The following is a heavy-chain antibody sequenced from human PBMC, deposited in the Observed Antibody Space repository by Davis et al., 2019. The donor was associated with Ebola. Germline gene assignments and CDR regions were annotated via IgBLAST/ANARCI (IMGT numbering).Heavy chain of an antibody. D-gene: IGHD2-15*01. V-gene: IGHV3-48*02. CDR3: ASRVLGYCSA. CDR2: ISWNSGSI. CDR1: GFIVSSYY. Sequence: GGSLRLSCAASGFIVSSYYMSWVRQAPGKGLEWVSGISWNSGSIGYADSVKGRFTISRDNAKNSLFLQMNSLRDEDTAVYYCASRVLGYCSAWGQGTLVTVSS. J-gene: IGHJ5*02.